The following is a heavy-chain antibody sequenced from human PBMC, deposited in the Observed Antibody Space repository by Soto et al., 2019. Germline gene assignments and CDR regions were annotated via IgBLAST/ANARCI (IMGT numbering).Heavy chain of an antibody. CDR2: IKQDGSEK. CDR3: ARVVGAPNWCDP. J-gene: IGHJ5*02. Sequence: EVQLVDSGGGLVQPGGSLRLSCAASGFIFSSHRMSWVRQAPGKGLEWVANIKQDGSEKYYVDSVKGRFTISRENAKNSLYLQINSLRAEDTAVYYCARVVGAPNWCDPWGKGTLLTVSS. CDR1: GFIFSSHR. D-gene: IGHD1-26*01. V-gene: IGHV3-7*04.